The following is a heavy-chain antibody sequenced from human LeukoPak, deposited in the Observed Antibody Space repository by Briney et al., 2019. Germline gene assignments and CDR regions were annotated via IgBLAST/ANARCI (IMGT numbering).Heavy chain of an antibody. CDR3: ARLTTIFGVVIQGAAIDY. J-gene: IGHJ4*02. CDR2: IYYSGTT. Sequence: SETLSLTCTVSGGSINSSSRNSYYWGWIRQPPGKGLEWVGGIYYSGTTYYSPSLKSRVTISVDTSKNQFSLKLSSVTAADTAVYYCARLTTIFGVVIQGAAIDYWGQGTLVTVSS. D-gene: IGHD3-3*01. CDR1: GGSINSSSRNSYY. V-gene: IGHV4-39*01.